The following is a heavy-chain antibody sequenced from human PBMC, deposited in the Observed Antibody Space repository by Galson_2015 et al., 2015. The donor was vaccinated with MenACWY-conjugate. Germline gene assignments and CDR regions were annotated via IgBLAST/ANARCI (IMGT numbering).Heavy chain of an antibody. CDR1: GSTLTSDW. CDR3: GRPHSTSHYCVDY. J-gene: IGHJ4*02. CDR2: INRDGRST. V-gene: IGHV3-74*01. D-gene: IGHD2-2*01. Sequence: SLRLSCADSGSTLTSDWMHWVRQAPGKGLEWVSRINRDGRSTSYADFVKGRFTVSRDSAKKTLYLEMTSLRVEDTAVYYCGRPHSTSHYCVDYWGRGTL.